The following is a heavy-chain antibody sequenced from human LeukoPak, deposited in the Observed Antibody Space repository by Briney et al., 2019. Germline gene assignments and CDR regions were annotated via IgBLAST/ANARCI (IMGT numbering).Heavy chain of an antibody. V-gene: IGHV4-34*01. J-gene: IGHJ5*02. Sequence: SETLSLTCAVYGGSFSGYYWSWIRQPPGKGLEWIGEINHSGSTNYNPSLKSRVTISVDTSKNQFSLKLSSVTAADTAVYYCARPTGIAPWGQGTLVTVSS. CDR2: INHSGST. D-gene: IGHD6-13*01. CDR3: ARPTGIAP. CDR1: GGSFSGYY.